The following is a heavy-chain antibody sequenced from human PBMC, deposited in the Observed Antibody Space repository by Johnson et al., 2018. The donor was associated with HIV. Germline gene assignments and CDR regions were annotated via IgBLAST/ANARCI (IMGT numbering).Heavy chain of an antibody. CDR1: GFTLSSYG. CDR3: ARDYKAGRVGSSRSDAFDI. V-gene: IGHV3-30*02. CDR2: IRYDGSNK. Sequence: QVQLVESGGGVVQPGGSLRLSCVASGFTLSSYGMHWVRQAPGKGLEWVSFIRYDGSNKYYADSVKGRFTISRDISKNTLYLQMNSLRAEDTALYYCARDYKAGRVGSSRSDAFDIWGQGTMVTVSS. J-gene: IGHJ3*02. D-gene: IGHD6-13*01.